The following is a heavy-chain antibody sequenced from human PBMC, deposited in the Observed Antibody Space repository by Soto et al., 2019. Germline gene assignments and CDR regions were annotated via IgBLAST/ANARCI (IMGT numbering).Heavy chain of an antibody. CDR3: AGGPDELVSFDS. V-gene: IGHV4-39*01. Sequence: QLQLQESGPGLVKPSETLSLTCTVSGGSISSSSYYWGWIRQPPGKGLEWIGSIYYSGSTYYNPSLKSRXTLXVXTSKNQFSLKLSSVTAADTAVYYCAGGPDELVSFDSWGQGTLVTVSS. CDR1: GGSISSSSYY. CDR2: IYYSGST. D-gene: IGHD3-9*01. J-gene: IGHJ4*02.